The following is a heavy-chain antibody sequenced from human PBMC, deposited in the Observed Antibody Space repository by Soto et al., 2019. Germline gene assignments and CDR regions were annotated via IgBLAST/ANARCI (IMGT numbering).Heavy chain of an antibody. CDR2: ISIIGDYT. J-gene: IGHJ6*02. CDR3: ARDRKSRHDGMDV. Sequence: EVQLVESGGGLVKPGGSLRLSCAASGFTFSSYSINWVRQAPGKGLVWVSSISIIGDYTYYADSVKGRFTTASDTAKILLFLQMDSLRAEDTAVYFCARDRKSRHDGMDVWGQGTTVTVS. CDR1: GFTFSSYS. V-gene: IGHV3-21*01.